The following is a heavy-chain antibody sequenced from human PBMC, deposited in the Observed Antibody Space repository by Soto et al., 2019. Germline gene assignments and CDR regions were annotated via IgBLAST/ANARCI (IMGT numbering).Heavy chain of an antibody. CDR2: ISYDGSNK. V-gene: IGHV3-30*18. CDR3: AKDEGEQQLVVDY. CDR1: GFTFSSYG. J-gene: IGHJ4*02. D-gene: IGHD6-13*01. Sequence: QVQLVESGGGVVQPGRSLRLSCAASGFTFSSYGMHWVRQAPGKGLEWVAVISYDGSNKYYADSVKGRFTISRDNSKNTLYLQRNSLRAEDTAVYYCAKDEGEQQLVVDYWGQGTLVTVSS.